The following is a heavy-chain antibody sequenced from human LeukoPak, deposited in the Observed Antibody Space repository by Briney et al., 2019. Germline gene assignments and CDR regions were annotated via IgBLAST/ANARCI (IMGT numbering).Heavy chain of an antibody. CDR3: ARSRYSTSSGGFDY. D-gene: IGHD6-6*01. V-gene: IGHV3-74*01. CDR2: INSDGSSI. Sequence: GGSLRPSCAASGFTFRDFWMHWVRQAPGKGLVWVSRINSDGSSITYADSVKGRFTISRDNAKNTLYPQMNSLRGEDTAVYYCARSRYSTSSGGFDYWGQGILVTVSS. CDR1: GFTFRDFW. J-gene: IGHJ4*02.